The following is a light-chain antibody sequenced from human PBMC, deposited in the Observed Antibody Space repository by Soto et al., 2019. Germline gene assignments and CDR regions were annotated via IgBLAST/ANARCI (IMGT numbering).Light chain of an antibody. CDR2: DAS. Sequence: DIQMTQSPSTLSASVGDRVTITCRASQSISSWLAWYQQKPGKAPKLLIYDASSLESGVPSRFSGSGSGTEFTLTISSLQTDDFATYYCQQYNSYSPTFGQGPKVDIK. CDR1: QSISSW. J-gene: IGKJ1*01. V-gene: IGKV1-5*01. CDR3: QQYNSYSPT.